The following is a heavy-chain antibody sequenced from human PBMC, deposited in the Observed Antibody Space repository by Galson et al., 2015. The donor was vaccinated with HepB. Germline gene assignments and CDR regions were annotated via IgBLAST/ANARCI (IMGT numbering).Heavy chain of an antibody. V-gene: IGHV5-51*01. CDR2: IYPRDSDT. J-gene: IGHJ4*02. Sequence: QSGAEVTKPGGSLKISCKVSGYSFTNYWIGWVRQMPGKGLEWMGIIYPRDSDTRYSPSFQGQVTLSADKSITTAYLQWSSLKASDTAIYYCARILTNNSPTRAFDYWGQGTLVTVSS. CDR3: ARILTNNSPTRAFDY. D-gene: IGHD1-1*01. CDR1: GYSFTNYW.